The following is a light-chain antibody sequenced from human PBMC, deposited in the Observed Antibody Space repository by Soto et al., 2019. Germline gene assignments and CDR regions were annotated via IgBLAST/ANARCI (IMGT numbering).Light chain of an antibody. J-gene: IGKJ2*01. Sequence: DIQMPQSPSSLSASVGDRVTITCRASQSIRYYLNWYQQKPAKAPKLLIYAASSLQSGVPSRFSGSGSGTDFTLTISRLHPEDFATYYCHQSYSTRQNTFGQGTKLESK. CDR1: QSIRYY. CDR2: AAS. CDR3: HQSYSTRQNT. V-gene: IGKV1-39*01.